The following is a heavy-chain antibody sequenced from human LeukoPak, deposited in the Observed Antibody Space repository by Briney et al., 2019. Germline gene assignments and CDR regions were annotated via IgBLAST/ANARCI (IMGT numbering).Heavy chain of an antibody. CDR1: GFTFSSYS. V-gene: IGHV3-21*01. CDR2: ISSSSSYI. J-gene: IGHJ4*02. D-gene: IGHD3-22*01. Sequence: GGSLRLSCAASGFTFSSYSMNWVRQAPGKGLEWVSPISSSSSYIYYADSVKGRFTISRDNAKNSLYLQMNSLRAEDTAVYYCARAGSGWYFRYYDSSGYPFDYWGQGTLVTVSS. CDR3: ARAGSGWYFRYYDSSGYPFDY.